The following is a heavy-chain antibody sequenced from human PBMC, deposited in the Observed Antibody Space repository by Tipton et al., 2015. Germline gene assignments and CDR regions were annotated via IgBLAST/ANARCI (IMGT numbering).Heavy chain of an antibody. Sequence: TLSLTCTVSGGSVSTSNYYWGWIRQPPGKGLEWIGYIYYTGNTNYHASLRSRVTISLDTSKNQFSLRLSSVTAADTAVYFCARTDALGHFDYWGLGTLVTVSS. CDR3: ARTDALGHFDY. V-gene: IGHV4-61*01. D-gene: IGHD2-8*01. J-gene: IGHJ4*02. CDR2: IYYTGNT. CDR1: GGSVSTSNYY.